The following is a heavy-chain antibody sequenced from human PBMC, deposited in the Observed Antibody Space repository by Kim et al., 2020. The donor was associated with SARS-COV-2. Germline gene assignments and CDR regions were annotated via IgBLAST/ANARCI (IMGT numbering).Heavy chain of an antibody. Sequence: GRFTISRDNSKNTLYLQMNSLRAEDTAVYYCAKELTDTAMVFYYYYGMDVWGQGTTVTVSS. J-gene: IGHJ6*02. V-gene: IGHV3-33*06. D-gene: IGHD5-18*01. CDR3: AKELTDTAMVFYYYYGMDV.